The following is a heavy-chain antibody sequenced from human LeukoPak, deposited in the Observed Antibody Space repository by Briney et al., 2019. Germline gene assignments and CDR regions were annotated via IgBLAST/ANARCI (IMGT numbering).Heavy chain of an antibody. V-gene: IGHV3-23*01. CDR1: GFTFSTYA. D-gene: IGHD4-17*01. Sequence: GGSLRLSCAASGFTFSTYAMSWVRQAPGKGLEWVSTISRSGGSTYYADSVKGRFTITRDNSKNTLDLQMNRLRAEDTAIYYCAKGQDYGDYILGYYFDYWGQGTLVTVSS. CDR2: ISRSGGST. CDR3: AKGQDYGDYILGYYFDY. J-gene: IGHJ4*02.